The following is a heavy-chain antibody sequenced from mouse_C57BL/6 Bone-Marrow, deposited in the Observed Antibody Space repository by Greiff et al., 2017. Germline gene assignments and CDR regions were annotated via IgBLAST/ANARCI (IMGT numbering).Heavy chain of an antibody. CDR2: ISDGGSYT. CDR3: ARDQGTTVVAGNYDAMDD. D-gene: IGHD1-1*01. CDR1: GFTFSSYA. Sequence: EVKLVESGGGLVKPGGSLKLSCAASGFTFSSYAMSWVRQTPEKRLAWVATISDGGSYTYYPDNVKGRFTISRDNAKNNLYLQMSHLKSEDTAMYYCARDQGTTVVAGNYDAMDDWGQGTSVTVSS. J-gene: IGHJ4*01. V-gene: IGHV5-4*01.